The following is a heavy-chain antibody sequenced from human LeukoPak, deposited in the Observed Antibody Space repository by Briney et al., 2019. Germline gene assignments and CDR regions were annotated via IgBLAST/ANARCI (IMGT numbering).Heavy chain of an antibody. V-gene: IGHV1-2*02. CDR2: INPNSGGT. Sequence: GASVKVSCKASGYTFTGYYMHWVRQAPGQGLEWMGWINPNSGGTNYAQKFQGRVTMTRDTSISTAYMELSRLRSDDTAVYYCAPDLTKYCSGGSCYSDFDYWGQGTLVTVSS. CDR3: APDLTKYCSGGSCYSDFDY. CDR1: GYTFTGYY. J-gene: IGHJ4*02. D-gene: IGHD2-15*01.